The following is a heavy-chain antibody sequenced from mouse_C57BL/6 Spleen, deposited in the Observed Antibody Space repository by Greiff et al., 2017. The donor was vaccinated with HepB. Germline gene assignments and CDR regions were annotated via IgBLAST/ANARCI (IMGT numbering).Heavy chain of an antibody. CDR1: GYTFTSYW. CDR2: IDPNSGGT. Sequence: QVQLQQPGAELVKPGASVKLSCKASGYTFTSYWMHWVKQRPGRGLEWIGRIDPNSGGTKYNEKFKSKATLTVDKPSSTAYMQLSSLTTEDSAVDECERRSENEGSSEGAMDYWGQGTSVTVSS. J-gene: IGHJ4*01. CDR3: ERRSENEGSSEGAMDY. D-gene: IGHD3-3*01. V-gene: IGHV1-72*01.